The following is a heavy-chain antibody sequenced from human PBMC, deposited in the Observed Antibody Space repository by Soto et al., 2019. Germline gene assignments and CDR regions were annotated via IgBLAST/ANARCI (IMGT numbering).Heavy chain of an antibody. Sequence: SETLSLTCAVYGGSFSDYYWSWIRQPPGKGLEWIGEINHSGSTNYNPSLQSRLTISVDTSKNQFSLKLTSVTAADTAVYYCVRHAQWIIRAYWGQGSLVT. D-gene: IGHD5-12*01. V-gene: IGHV4-34*01. CDR2: INHSGST. CDR1: GGSFSDYY. CDR3: VRHAQWIIRAY. J-gene: IGHJ4*02.